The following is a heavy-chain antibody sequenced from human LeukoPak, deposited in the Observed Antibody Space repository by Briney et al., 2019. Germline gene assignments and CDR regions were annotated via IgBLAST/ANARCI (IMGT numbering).Heavy chain of an antibody. J-gene: IGHJ4*02. CDR3: ARDRTGDGYNTE. V-gene: IGHV4-59*01. Sequence: SETLSLTCTVSNGSISSYYWSWIRQPPGKGLEWIGYIYYTGSTNYNPSLKSRVTISVDTSKNQFSLKLTSVTAADTAVYYCARDRTGDGYNTEWGQGTLVSVSS. CDR1: NGSISSYY. CDR2: IYYTGST. D-gene: IGHD5-24*01.